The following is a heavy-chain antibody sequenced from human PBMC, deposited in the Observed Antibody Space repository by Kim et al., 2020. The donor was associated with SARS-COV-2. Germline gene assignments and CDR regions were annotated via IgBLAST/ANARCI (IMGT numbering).Heavy chain of an antibody. Sequence: SETLSLTCAVYGGSFSGYYWSWIRQPPGKGLEWIGEINHSGSTNYNPSLKSRVTISVDTSKNQFSLKLSSVTAADTAVYYCARSSSWYRGNWFDPWGQGTLVTVSS. D-gene: IGHD6-13*01. J-gene: IGHJ5*02. CDR3: ARSSSWYRGNWFDP. CDR1: GGSFSGYY. V-gene: IGHV4-34*01. CDR2: INHSGST.